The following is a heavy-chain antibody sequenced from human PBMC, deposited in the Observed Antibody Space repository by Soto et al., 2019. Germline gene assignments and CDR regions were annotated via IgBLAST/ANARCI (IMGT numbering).Heavy chain of an antibody. CDR1: GYTFTSYY. Sequence: QVQLVQSGAEVKKPGASVKVSCKASGYTFTSYYMHWVRQAPGQGLEWMGIINPSGGSTSYAQKFQGRVTMTRDTSTSTVYMELSSLRSEDTAVYYCAREWDFWSGSRDGMDVWGQGTTVTVSS. J-gene: IGHJ6*02. CDR2: INPSGGST. D-gene: IGHD3-3*01. CDR3: AREWDFWSGSRDGMDV. V-gene: IGHV1-46*01.